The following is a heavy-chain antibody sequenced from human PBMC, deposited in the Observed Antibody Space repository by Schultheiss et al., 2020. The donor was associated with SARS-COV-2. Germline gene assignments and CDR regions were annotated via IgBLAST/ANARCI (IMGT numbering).Heavy chain of an antibody. D-gene: IGHD3-3*01. V-gene: IGHV4-34*01. CDR3: ARDLYYDFWSGYPYYYYYGMDV. Sequence: SQTLSLTCAVYGGSFSGYYWSWIRQPAGKGLEWIGEINHSGSTNYNPSLKSRVTISVDTSKNQFSLKLSSVTAADTAVYYCARDLYYDFWSGYPYYYYYGMDVWGQGTTVTVSS. J-gene: IGHJ6*02. CDR1: GGSFSGYY. CDR2: INHSGST.